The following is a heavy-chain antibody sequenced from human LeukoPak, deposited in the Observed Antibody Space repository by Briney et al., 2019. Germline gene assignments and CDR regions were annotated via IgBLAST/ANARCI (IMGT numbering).Heavy chain of an antibody. CDR3: ARIEGGVWIGEKVFDY. D-gene: IGHD3-10*01. Sequence: SETLSLTCTVSGGSISSYYWSWIRQPPGKGLEWIGYISYSGSTNYNPSLKSRVTISVETSKKQFSVKLSSVTAADTAVYYCARIEGGVWIGEKVFDYWGPGTLVTVSS. CDR1: GGSISSYY. CDR2: ISYSGST. J-gene: IGHJ4*02. V-gene: IGHV4-59*01.